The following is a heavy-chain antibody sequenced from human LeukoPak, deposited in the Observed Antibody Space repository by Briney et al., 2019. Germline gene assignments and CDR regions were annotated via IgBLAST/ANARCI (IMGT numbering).Heavy chain of an antibody. J-gene: IGHJ4*02. CDR3: ASGGIAAAAPADY. CDR2: VKQDGSEK. V-gene: IGHV3-7*01. Sequence: GGSLRLSCAASGFTFSSYWMSWVRQAPGKGLEWVANVKQDGSEKYYVDSVKGRFTISRDNAKNSLYLQMNSLRAEDTAVYYCASGGIAAAAPADYWGQGTLVTVSS. D-gene: IGHD6-13*01. CDR1: GFTFSSYW.